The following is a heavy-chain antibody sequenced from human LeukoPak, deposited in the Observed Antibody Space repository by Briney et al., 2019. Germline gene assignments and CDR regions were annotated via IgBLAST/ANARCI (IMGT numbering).Heavy chain of an antibody. D-gene: IGHD5-18*01. CDR3: ARVAMTWGIDY. CDR1: GGSISSGDYY. J-gene: IGHJ4*02. V-gene: IGHV4-30-4*01. Sequence: SETLSLTCTVSGGSISSGDYYWSRIRQPPGKGLEWIGYMYYSGSTYYNPSLKSRVTISVDTSKNQFSLKLSSVTAADTAVYYCARVAMTWGIDYWGQGTLVTVSS. CDR2: MYYSGST.